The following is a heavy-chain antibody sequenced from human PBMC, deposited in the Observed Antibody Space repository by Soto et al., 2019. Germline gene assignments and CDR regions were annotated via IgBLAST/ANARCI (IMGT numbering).Heavy chain of an antibody. CDR3: ARVFEYYYDSSGYYPWYYFDY. J-gene: IGHJ4*02. D-gene: IGHD3-22*01. Sequence: PGGSLRLSCAASGFTFSSYWMSWVRQAPGKGLEWVANIKQDGSEKYYVDSVKGRFTISRDNAKNSLYLQMNSLRAEDTAVYYCARVFEYYYDSSGYYPWYYFDYWGQGTLVTVSS. CDR1: GFTFSSYW. V-gene: IGHV3-7*05. CDR2: IKQDGSEK.